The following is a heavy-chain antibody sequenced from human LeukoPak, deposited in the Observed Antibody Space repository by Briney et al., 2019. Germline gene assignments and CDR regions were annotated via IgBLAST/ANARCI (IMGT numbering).Heavy chain of an antibody. CDR2: IKSKTDGGTT. CDR1: GFTFSNAW. D-gene: IGHD5-18*01. Sequence: PGGSLRLSCAASGFTFSNAWMSWVRQAPGKGLEWVGRIKSKTDGGTTDYAAPLKGRCTISRDDSKNTLYLQMNSLKTEDTAVYYCTTDAHPGYSYGLGYAYWGQGTVVTVSS. J-gene: IGHJ4*02. CDR3: TTDAHPGYSYGLGYAY. V-gene: IGHV3-15*01.